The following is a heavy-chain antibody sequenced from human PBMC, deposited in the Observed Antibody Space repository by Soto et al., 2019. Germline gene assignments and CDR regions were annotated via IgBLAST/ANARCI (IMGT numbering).Heavy chain of an antibody. D-gene: IGHD3-3*01. Sequence: EVQLVESGGGLVQPGGSLRLSCAASGFTFSSYSMNWVRQAPGKGLGWVSYISSSTIYYADSVKGRFTISRDNAKNSLYLQMNSLRDEDTAVYYCARDSALEWLFFDYWGQGTLVTVSS. CDR1: GFTFSSYS. V-gene: IGHV3-48*02. CDR3: ARDSALEWLFFDY. J-gene: IGHJ4*02. CDR2: ISSSTI.